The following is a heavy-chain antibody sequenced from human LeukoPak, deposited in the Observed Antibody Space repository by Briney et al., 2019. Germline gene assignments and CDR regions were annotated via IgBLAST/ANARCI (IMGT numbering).Heavy chain of an antibody. D-gene: IGHD1-20*01. V-gene: IGHV3-23*01. CDR2: ISGSGGST. CDR3: AKGLDGITGTTTTGLGY. J-gene: IGHJ4*02. CDR1: GFTFSSYA. Sequence: PGGSLRLSCAASGFTFSSYAMNWVRQAPGKGLEWVSAISGSGGSTYYADSVKGRFTISRDNSKNTLYLQMNSLRAEDTAVYYCAKGLDGITGTTTTGLGYWGQGTLVTVSS.